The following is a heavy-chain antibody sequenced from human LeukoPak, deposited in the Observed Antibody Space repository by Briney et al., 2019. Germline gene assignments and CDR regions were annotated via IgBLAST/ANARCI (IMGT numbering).Heavy chain of an antibody. D-gene: IGHD1-1*01. J-gene: IGHJ4*02. CDR2: ISGSGGST. Sequence: GGSLRLSCAASGFTFSDYYMSWIRQAPGKGLEWVSAISGSGGSTYYADSVKGRFTISRDNSKNTLYLQMNSLRAEDTAVYHCTRDRGAYNLYDYWGQGTLVTVSS. CDR3: TRDRGAYNLYDY. V-gene: IGHV3-23*01. CDR1: GFTFSDYY.